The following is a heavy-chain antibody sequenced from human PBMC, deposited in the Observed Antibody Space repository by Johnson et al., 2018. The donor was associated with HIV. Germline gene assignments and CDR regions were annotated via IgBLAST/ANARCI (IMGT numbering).Heavy chain of an antibody. J-gene: IGHJ3*02. CDR1: GFTFDDYA. D-gene: IGHD3-3*01. CDR3: ARVRTIFGVVPSLLGAFDI. Sequence: VQLVESGGGLVQPGRSLRLSCAASGFTFDDYAMHWVRQAPGKGLEWVSGINWNGGSTGYADSVKGRFTISRDNAKNSLYLQMNSLRAEDTALYYCARVRTIFGVVPSLLGAFDIWGQGTMVTVSS. CDR2: INWNGGST. V-gene: IGHV3-20*04.